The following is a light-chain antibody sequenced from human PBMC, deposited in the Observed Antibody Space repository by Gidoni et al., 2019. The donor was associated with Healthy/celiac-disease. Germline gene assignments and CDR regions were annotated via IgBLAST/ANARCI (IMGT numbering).Light chain of an antibody. CDR2: LGS. CDR1: QSLLHRNGYTY. Sequence: DSVMSQSPLSLPVTPGEPASISCRSSQSLLHRNGYTYLDWYLQKPGQSPQLLIYLGSNRASGVPDRFSGSGSGTDFTLKISRVEAEDVGLYYCMQALQTPYTFGQGTKVEIK. CDR3: MQALQTPYT. J-gene: IGKJ2*01. V-gene: IGKV2-28*01.